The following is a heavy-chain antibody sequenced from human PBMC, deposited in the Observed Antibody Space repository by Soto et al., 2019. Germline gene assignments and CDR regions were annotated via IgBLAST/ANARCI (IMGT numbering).Heavy chain of an antibody. V-gene: IGHV1-18*01. CDR3: ARTQGSGSSAY. Sequence: VQLVQSGPEVKKPGASVKVSCKASGYTLINYGICWVRQAPGQGLEWMGWISPYNGNTNYAQSLQGRVTMTTDTSTSTAYMELRSLRSDDTAVYYCARTQGSGSSAYWGQGTLVTVSS. CDR1: GYTLINYG. CDR2: ISPYNGNT. D-gene: IGHD3-10*01. J-gene: IGHJ4*02.